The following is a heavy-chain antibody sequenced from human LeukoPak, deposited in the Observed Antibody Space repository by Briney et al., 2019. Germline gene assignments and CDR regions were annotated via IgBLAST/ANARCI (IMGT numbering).Heavy chain of an antibody. J-gene: IGHJ6*02. CDR2: IRYDGSNK. CDR1: GFTFSSYG. D-gene: IGHD6-13*01. Sequence: GGSLRLSCAASGFTFSSYGMHWVRQAPGKGLEWVAFIRYDGSNKYYADSVKGRFTISRDNSKSTLYLQMNSLRAEDTAVYYCAKDRRSSSWLDSSYYYYYGMDVWGQGTTVTVSS. V-gene: IGHV3-30*02. CDR3: AKDRRSSSWLDSSYYYYYGMDV.